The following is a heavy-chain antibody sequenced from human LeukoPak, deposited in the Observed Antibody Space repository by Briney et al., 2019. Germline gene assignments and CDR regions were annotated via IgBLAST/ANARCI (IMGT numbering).Heavy chain of an antibody. CDR3: ARDHSITYSRYNWFDP. Sequence: ASVKVSCKASGGTFSSYAISWVRQAPGQGLEWMGGIIPIFGTANYAQKFQGRVTITADKSTSTAYMELSSLRSEDTAVYYCARDHSITYSRYNWFDPWGQGTLVTVSS. V-gene: IGHV1-69*06. CDR1: GGTFSSYA. D-gene: IGHD3-16*01. CDR2: IIPIFGTA. J-gene: IGHJ5*02.